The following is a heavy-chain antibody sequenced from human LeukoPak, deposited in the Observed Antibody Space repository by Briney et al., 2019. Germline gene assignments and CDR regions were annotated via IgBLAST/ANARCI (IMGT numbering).Heavy chain of an antibody. V-gene: IGHV1-8*03. J-gene: IGHJ5*02. D-gene: IGHD3-22*01. Sequence: ASVKVSCKASGYTFTSSDINWVRQATGQGLEWMGWMNPNSGNTGYAQKFQGRVTITRNTSISTAYMELSSLRSEDTAVYYCATLTTDSSGYSDWFDPWGQGTLATVSS. CDR1: GYTFTSSD. CDR2: MNPNSGNT. CDR3: ATLTTDSSGYSDWFDP.